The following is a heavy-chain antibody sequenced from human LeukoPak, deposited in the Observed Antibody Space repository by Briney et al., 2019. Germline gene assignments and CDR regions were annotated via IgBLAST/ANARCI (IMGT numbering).Heavy chain of an antibody. CDR2: IYTSGST. CDR3: ARWGTYASTSNWFDP. V-gene: IGHV4-4*07. CDR1: GGSISSYY. J-gene: IGHJ5*02. D-gene: IGHD2-2*01. Sequence: SETLSLTCTVSGGSISSYYWSWIRQPAGKGLEWIGRIYTSGSTNYNPSLKSRVTMSVDTSKNQFSLRLSSVTAADSAVYYCARWGTYASTSNWFDPWGQGTRVTVSS.